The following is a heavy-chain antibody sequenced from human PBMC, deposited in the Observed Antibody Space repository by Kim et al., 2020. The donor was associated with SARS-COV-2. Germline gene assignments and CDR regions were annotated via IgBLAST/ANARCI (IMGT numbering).Heavy chain of an antibody. D-gene: IGHD2-2*01. J-gene: IGHJ5*02. V-gene: IGHV3-23*01. CDR3: AKVGLLVPAASWPLDP. CDR2: ISGSGGST. CDR1: GFTFSSYA. Sequence: GGSLRLSCAASGFTFSSYAMSWVRQAPGKGLEWVSAISGSGGSTYYADSVTGRFTISRDNSKNTLYLQMNSLRAEDTAVYYCAKVGLLVPAASWPLDPWGQGTLVTVSS.